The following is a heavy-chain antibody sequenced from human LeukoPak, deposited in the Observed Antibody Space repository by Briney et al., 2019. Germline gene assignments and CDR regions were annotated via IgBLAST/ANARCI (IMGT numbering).Heavy chain of an antibody. CDR1: GFTFSSYA. CDR3: ATVPATTMRQFVNYFDY. D-gene: IGHD6-25*01. Sequence: GGSLRLSCAASGFTFSSYAMPWVRQAPGRGLEWVSAISVSSGSTYYADSVKGRFTISRDNSKNTLSLQMNSLRAEDTAVYYCATVPATTMRQFVNYFDYWGQGTLVTVSP. J-gene: IGHJ4*02. CDR2: ISVSSGST. V-gene: IGHV3-23*01.